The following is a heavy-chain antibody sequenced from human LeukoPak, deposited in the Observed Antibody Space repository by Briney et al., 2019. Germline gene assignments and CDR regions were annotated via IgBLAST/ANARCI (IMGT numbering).Heavy chain of an antibody. J-gene: IGHJ6*03. Sequence: PSETLSLTCSVSGGSISSYYWSWIRQPPGKGLGWIGYIYYSGSTNYNPSLKSRVTISVDTSKNQFSLKLSSVTAADTAVYYCARDSALGSPGFYYYYYMDVWGKGTTVTVSS. V-gene: IGHV4-59*01. D-gene: IGHD3-10*01. CDR1: GGSISSYY. CDR2: IYYSGST. CDR3: ARDSALGSPGFYYYYYMDV.